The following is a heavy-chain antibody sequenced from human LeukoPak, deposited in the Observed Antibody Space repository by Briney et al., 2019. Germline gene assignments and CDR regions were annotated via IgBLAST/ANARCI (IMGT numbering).Heavy chain of an antibody. J-gene: IGHJ4*02. CDR2: IRYDGSNK. V-gene: IGHV3-30*02. CDR1: GFTFSSYG. D-gene: IGHD4-23*01. CDR3: AKVRRGYGGNSGFEYFDY. Sequence: GGSLRLSCAASGFTFSSYGMHWVRQAPGKGLEWVAFIRYDGSNKYYADSVKGRFTISRDNSKNTLYLQMNSLRAEDTAVYYCAKVRRGYGGNSGFEYFDYWGQGTLVTVSS.